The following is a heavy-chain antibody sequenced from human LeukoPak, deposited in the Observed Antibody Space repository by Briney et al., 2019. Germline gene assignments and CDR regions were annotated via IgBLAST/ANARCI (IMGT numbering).Heavy chain of an antibody. CDR3: ARGGAYDYVWGSYRYFDY. V-gene: IGHV1-2*06. CDR2: INPNSGGT. Sequence: ASVKVSCKASGYTFTGYYIHWVRQAPGQGLEWMGRINPNSGGTNYAQKFQGRVTMTRDTSINTAYMELSGLRSDDTAVYYCARGGAYDYVWGSYRYFDYWGQGTLVTVSS. J-gene: IGHJ4*02. CDR1: GYTFTGYY. D-gene: IGHD3-16*02.